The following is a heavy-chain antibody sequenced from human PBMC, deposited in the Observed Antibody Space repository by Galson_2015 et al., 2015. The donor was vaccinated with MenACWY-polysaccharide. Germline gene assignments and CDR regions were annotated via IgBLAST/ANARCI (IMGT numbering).Heavy chain of an antibody. D-gene: IGHD1-26*01. V-gene: IGHV4-38-2*01. CDR3: ARVEKYSGSFYILY. CDR2: IFHSGTT. Sequence: ETLSLTCAVSDYSIRSGYFWGWLRQPPGQGLEWIASIFHSGTTYYNPSLKSRVTISLDMSKNQFSLKLSSVTAADTAVYYCARVEKYSGSFYILYWGQGTLVTVSS. J-gene: IGHJ4*02. CDR1: DYSIRSGYF.